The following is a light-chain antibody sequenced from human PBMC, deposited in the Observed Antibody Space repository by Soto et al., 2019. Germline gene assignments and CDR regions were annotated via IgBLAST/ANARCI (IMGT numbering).Light chain of an antibody. CDR2: DVS. CDR1: SSDVGGYNY. J-gene: IGLJ1*01. V-gene: IGLV2-14*01. CDR3: SSYTSLSTLV. Sequence: QSVLTQPASVSGSPGQSITISCTGTSSDVGGYNYVSWYQQHPGKAPKLMIYDVSNRPSGVSNRFSGSKSGSTASLTISGLQDEVEADYYCSSYTSLSTLVFGTGTKVTVL.